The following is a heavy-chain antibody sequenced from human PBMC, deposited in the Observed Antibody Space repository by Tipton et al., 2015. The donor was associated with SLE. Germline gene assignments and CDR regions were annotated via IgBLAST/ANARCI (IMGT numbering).Heavy chain of an antibody. V-gene: IGHV4-59*11. Sequence: TLSLTCNVSGGSISSHYLSWIRQPPGKGLEWIGYIYSRGSTNYNPSLKSRVTMSVDTSRNQFSLKLNSVTAADTAVYYCARGPYGGYAHNYWGQGTLVTVSS. CDR2: IYSRGST. J-gene: IGHJ4*02. CDR3: ARGPYGGYAHNY. D-gene: IGHD5-12*01. CDR1: GGSISSHY.